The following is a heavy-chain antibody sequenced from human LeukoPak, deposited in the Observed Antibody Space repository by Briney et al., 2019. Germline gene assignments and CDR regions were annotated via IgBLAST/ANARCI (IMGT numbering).Heavy chain of an antibody. CDR1: GFTFSSYG. J-gene: IGHJ4*02. Sequence: HPGGSLRLSCAASGFTFSSYGMHWVRQAPGKGLEWVAVISYDGSNKYYADSVKGRFTISRDNSKNTLYLQMNSLRAEDTAVYYCAKDSDYYGSGSYRGLDYWGQGTLVTVSS. CDR2: ISYDGSNK. CDR3: AKDSDYYGSGSYRGLDY. V-gene: IGHV3-30*18. D-gene: IGHD3-10*01.